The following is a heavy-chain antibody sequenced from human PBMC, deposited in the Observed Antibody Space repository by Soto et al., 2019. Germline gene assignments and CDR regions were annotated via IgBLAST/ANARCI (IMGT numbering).Heavy chain of an antibody. CDR2: IYYSGST. V-gene: IGHV4-39*01. CDR3: ARLEYCSGGSCPHSGVWFDP. CDR1: GGSISSSSYY. D-gene: IGHD2-15*01. J-gene: IGHJ5*02. Sequence: SETLSLTCTVSGGSISSSSYYWGWIRQPPGKGLEWIGSIYYSGSTYYNPSLKSRVTISVDTSKNQFSLKLSSVTAADTAVYYCARLEYCSGGSCPHSGVWFDPWGQGTLVTVSS.